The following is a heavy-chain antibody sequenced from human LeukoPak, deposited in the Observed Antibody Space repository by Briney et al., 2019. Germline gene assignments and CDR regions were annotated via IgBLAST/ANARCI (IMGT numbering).Heavy chain of an antibody. CDR3: ARGPDSSGYSVDY. V-gene: IGHV1-3*01. CDR1: GYTFTSYA. J-gene: IGHJ4*02. D-gene: IGHD3-22*01. Sequence: ASVKVSCKASGYTFTSYAMHWVRQAPGQRLEWMGWINAGNGNTKYSQKFQGRVTITRDTSASTAYMELSSLRSEDTAVYYCARGPDSSGYSVDYWGQGTLVTVSS. CDR2: INAGNGNT.